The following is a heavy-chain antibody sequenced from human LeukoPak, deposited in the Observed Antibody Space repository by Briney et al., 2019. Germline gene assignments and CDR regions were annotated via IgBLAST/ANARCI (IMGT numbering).Heavy chain of an antibody. J-gene: IGHJ6*03. V-gene: IGHV1-46*01. Sequence: ASVKVSCKASGYTFTSYYMHWVRQAPGQGLEWMGIINRSGGSTSYAQKFQGRVTITRNTSISTAYMELSSLRSEDTAVYHCARGLRWYMDVWGKGTTVTVSS. CDR1: GYTFTSYY. CDR3: ARGLRWYMDV. D-gene: IGHD4-23*01. CDR2: INRSGGST.